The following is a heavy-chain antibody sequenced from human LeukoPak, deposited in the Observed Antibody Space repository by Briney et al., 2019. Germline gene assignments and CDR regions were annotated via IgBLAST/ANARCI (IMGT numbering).Heavy chain of an antibody. Sequence: SETLSLTCTVSGGSVSDINYFWGWIRQHPGKGLEWIGYIYYSGSTYYNPSLKSRVTISVDTSKNQFSLKLSSVTAADTAVYYCARYCSGGSCYSWFDPWGQGTLVTVSS. J-gene: IGHJ5*02. V-gene: IGHV4-31*03. CDR3: ARYCSGGSCYSWFDP. CDR1: GGSVSDINYF. D-gene: IGHD2-15*01. CDR2: IYYSGST.